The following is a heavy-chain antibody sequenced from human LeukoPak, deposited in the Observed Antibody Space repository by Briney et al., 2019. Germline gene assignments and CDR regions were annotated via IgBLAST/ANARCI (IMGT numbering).Heavy chain of an antibody. D-gene: IGHD2-8*01. CDR2: ISAYNGNT. J-gene: IGHJ6*02. CDR3: ARSSKGVYAITVYYGMDV. CDR1: GYTFTSYG. Sequence: ASVKVSCKASGYTFTSYGISWVRQAPGQGLEWMGWISAYNGNTNYAQKLQGRVTMTTDTSTSTAYMELRSLRSDDTAVYYCARSSKGVYAITVYYGMDVWGQGTTVTVSS. V-gene: IGHV1-18*01.